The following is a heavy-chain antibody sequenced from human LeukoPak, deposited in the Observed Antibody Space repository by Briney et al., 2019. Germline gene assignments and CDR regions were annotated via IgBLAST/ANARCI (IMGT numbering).Heavy chain of an antibody. CDR2: ISSSSYI. CDR1: GFTFSSYS. D-gene: IGHD5-12*01. Sequence: GGSLRLSCAASGFTFSSYSMNWVRQAPGKGLEWVSSISSSSYIYYADSVKGRFTISRDNSKDTPYLQMNSLRAEDTAVYYCARYSGYDPSFDYWGQGTLVTVSS. V-gene: IGHV3-21*04. CDR3: ARYSGYDPSFDY. J-gene: IGHJ4*02.